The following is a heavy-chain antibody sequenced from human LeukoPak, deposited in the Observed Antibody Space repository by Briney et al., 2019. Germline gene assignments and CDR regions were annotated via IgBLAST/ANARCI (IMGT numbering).Heavy chain of an antibody. V-gene: IGHV1-18*01. Sequence: ASVKVSCKASAYTFTSYGISWVRQAPGQGLEWMGWISAYNGNTNYAQKLQGRVTMTTDTSTSTAYMELRSLRSDDTAVYYCARYCGGDCNDAFDIWGQGTMVTVSS. J-gene: IGHJ3*02. CDR1: AYTFTSYG. CDR2: ISAYNGNT. D-gene: IGHD2-21*02. CDR3: ARYCGGDCNDAFDI.